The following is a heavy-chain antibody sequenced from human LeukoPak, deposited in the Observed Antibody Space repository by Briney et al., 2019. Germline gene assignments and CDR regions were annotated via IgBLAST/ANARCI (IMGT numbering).Heavy chain of an antibody. D-gene: IGHD3-3*01. J-gene: IGHJ4*02. CDR1: GFIFSSYG. V-gene: IGHV3-74*01. CDR2: IKGDGIST. CDR3: AKDHYWSIDY. Sequence: PGRSLRLSCAASGFIFSSYGMHWVRHAPGQGLVWVSRIKGDGISTNYADPVKGRFTISRDIAKNTLYLQMNSLRAEDTGVYYCAKDHYWSIDYWGRGTLVTVSS.